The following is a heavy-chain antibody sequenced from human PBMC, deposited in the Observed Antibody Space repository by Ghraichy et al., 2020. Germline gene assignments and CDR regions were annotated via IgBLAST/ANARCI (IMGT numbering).Heavy chain of an antibody. J-gene: IGHJ6*02. CDR1: GITFSRYG. D-gene: IGHD1-1*01. Sequence: WGSLRLSCAASGITFSRYGMHWVRQAPGKGLEWVALISYDGNNKYYPDSVKGRFTISRDNSKNTLYLQMNSLRGEDTAVYYCAKDRQVNDNYYYYGMDVWGQGTTVIVSS. CDR3: AKDRQVNDNYYYYGMDV. CDR2: ISYDGNNK. V-gene: IGHV3-30*18.